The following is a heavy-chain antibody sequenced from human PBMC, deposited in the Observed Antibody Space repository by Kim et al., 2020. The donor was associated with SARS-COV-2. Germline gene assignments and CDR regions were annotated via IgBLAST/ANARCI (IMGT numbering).Heavy chain of an antibody. Sequence: SVKVSCKASGGTFSSYAISWVRQAPGQWLEWMGGIIPIFGTANYAQKFQGRATITADESTSTAYMELSSLRSEDTAVYYCAREGHWYLDLWGRGTLVTVSS. J-gene: IGHJ2*01. V-gene: IGHV1-69*13. CDR2: IIPIFGTA. CDR3: AREGHWYLDL. CDR1: GGTFSSYA.